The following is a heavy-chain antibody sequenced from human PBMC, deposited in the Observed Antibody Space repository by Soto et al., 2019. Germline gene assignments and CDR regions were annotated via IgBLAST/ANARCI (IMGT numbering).Heavy chain of an antibody. D-gene: IGHD6-19*01. V-gene: IGHV4-34*01. CDR1: GESFSGYY. CDR2: INHSGST. CDR3: ARGTVAGGWYFDL. Sequence: QVQLQQWGAGLLKPSETLSLTCAVYGESFSGYYWSWIRQPPGKGLEWIGEINHSGSTNYNPSLKSRVTISVDTSKNQFSLKLSSVTAADTAVYYCARGTVAGGWYFDLWGRGTLVTVSS. J-gene: IGHJ2*01.